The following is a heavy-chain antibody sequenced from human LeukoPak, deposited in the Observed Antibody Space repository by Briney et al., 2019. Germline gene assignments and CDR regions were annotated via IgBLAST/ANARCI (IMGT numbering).Heavy chain of an antibody. J-gene: IGHJ5*02. Sequence: ASVKVSCKASGGTFSSYAISWVRQATGQGLEWMGWMNPNSGNTGYAQKFQGRVTITRNTSISTAYMELSSLRSEDTAVYYCARGPAKPKPNWFDPWGQGTLVTVSS. CDR1: GGTFSSYA. CDR2: MNPNSGNT. V-gene: IGHV1-8*03. D-gene: IGHD1-14*01. CDR3: ARGPAKPKPNWFDP.